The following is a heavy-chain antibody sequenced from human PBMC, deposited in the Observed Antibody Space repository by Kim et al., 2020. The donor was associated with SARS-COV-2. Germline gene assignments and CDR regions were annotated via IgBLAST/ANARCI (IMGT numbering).Heavy chain of an antibody. J-gene: IGHJ6*02. V-gene: IGHV3-15*01. CDR1: GFTFSNAW. D-gene: IGHD2-21*02. CDR2: IKSKINGGTT. Sequence: GGSLRLSCAASGFTFSNAWMNWVRQAPGKGLEWVGRIKSKINGGTTGYAAPVKGRFTISRDDSKNTLYLQMSSLKTEDTAVYYCTSDLGVYCGGDCYSRVWGLGPRSPSP. CDR3: TSDLGVYCGGDCYSRV.